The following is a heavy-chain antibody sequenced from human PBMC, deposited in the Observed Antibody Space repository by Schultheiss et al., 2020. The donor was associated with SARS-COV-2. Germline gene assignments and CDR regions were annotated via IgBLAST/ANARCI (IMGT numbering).Heavy chain of an antibody. V-gene: IGHV3-23*01. CDR3: ARDLGVALSLNAFDI. D-gene: IGHD3-3*01. J-gene: IGHJ3*02. CDR2: ISGSGGST. Sequence: GGSLRLSCAASGFTFSSYWMHWVRQAPGKGLEWVSAISGSGGSTYYADSVKGRFTISRDNSKNTLYLQMNSLRAEDTAVYYCARDLGVALSLNAFDIWGQGTMVTVSS. CDR1: GFTFSSYW.